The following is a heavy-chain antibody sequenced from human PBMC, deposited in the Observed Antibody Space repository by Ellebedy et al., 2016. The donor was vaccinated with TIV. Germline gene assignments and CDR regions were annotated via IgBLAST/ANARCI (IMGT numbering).Heavy chain of an antibody. CDR3: AKETYCGGDCSGAFDI. Sequence: GESLKISCAASGFTFSSYAMSWVRQAPGKGLEWVSAISGSGGSTYYADSVKGRFTISRDNSKNTLYLQMNSLRAEDTAVYYCAKETYCGGDCSGAFDIWGQGTMVTVSS. CDR1: GFTFSSYA. D-gene: IGHD2-21*02. CDR2: ISGSGGST. J-gene: IGHJ3*02. V-gene: IGHV3-23*01.